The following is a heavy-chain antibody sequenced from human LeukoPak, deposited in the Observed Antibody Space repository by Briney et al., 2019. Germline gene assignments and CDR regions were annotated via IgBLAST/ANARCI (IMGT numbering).Heavy chain of an antibody. Sequence: GGSLRLSCAASGFTVSSNYMSWVRQAPGKGLEWVSVIYSGGSTYYADSVRGRFTISRHNSKNTLYLQMNSLRAEDTAVYYCARGGVIAVAEDWGQGTLVTVSS. CDR1: GFTVSSNY. CDR2: IYSGGST. J-gene: IGHJ4*02. V-gene: IGHV3-53*04. CDR3: ARGGVIAVAED. D-gene: IGHD6-19*01.